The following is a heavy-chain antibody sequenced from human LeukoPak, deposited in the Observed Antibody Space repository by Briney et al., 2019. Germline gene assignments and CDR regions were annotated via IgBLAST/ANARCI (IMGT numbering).Heavy chain of an antibody. J-gene: IGHJ4*02. D-gene: IGHD3-3*01. V-gene: IGHV3-23*01. CDR1: GFTFSSYA. CDR2: ISGSGGST. Sequence: GGSLRLSCAASGFTFSSYAMSWVRQAPGKGLEWVSAISGSGGSTYYADSVKGRFTISRDNSKNTLYLQMNSLRAEDTAVYYCAKDPHYDFWSGYYWYFDYWGQGTLVTVSS. CDR3: AKDPHYDFWSGYYWYFDY.